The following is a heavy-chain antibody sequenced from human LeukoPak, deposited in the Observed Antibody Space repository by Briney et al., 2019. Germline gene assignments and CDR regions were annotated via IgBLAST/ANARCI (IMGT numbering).Heavy chain of an antibody. CDR2: ISSSSSYI. V-gene: IGHV3-21*01. CDR1: GFTFSSYS. Sequence: GGSLRLSCAASGFTFSSYSMNWVRQAPGKGLEWVSSISSSSSYIYYADSVKGRFTISRDNAKNSLYLQMNSLRAEDTAVYYCARGGYCSSTSCYASWFDPWGQGTLVTVSS. CDR3: ARGGYCSSTSCYASWFDP. D-gene: IGHD2-2*01. J-gene: IGHJ5*02.